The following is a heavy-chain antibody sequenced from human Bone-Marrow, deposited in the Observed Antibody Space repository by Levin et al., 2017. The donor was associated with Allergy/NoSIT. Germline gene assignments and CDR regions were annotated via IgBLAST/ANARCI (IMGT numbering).Heavy chain of an antibody. CDR2: ISYDGSNK. CDR3: AKVWVQQWLGPDAFDI. CDR1: GFTFSSYG. J-gene: IGHJ3*02. Sequence: HAGGSLRLSCAASGFTFSSYGMHWVRQAPGKGLEWVAVISYDGSNKYYADSVKGRFTISRDNSKNTLYLQMNSLRAEDTAVYYCAKVWVQQWLGPDAFDIWGQGTMVTVSS. D-gene: IGHD6-19*01. V-gene: IGHV3-30*18.